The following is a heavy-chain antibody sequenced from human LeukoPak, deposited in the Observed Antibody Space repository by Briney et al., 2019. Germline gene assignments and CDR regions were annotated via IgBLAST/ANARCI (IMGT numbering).Heavy chain of an antibody. D-gene: IGHD3-10*01. Sequence: GGSLRLSCAASGFTFSSYGMHWVRQAPGKGLEWVAVIWYDGSNKYYADSVKGRFTISRDNSKNTLYLQMNSLRAEDTAVYYCATPGTMVRGTWFDPWGQGTLVTVSS. J-gene: IGHJ5*02. CDR1: GFTFSSYG. CDR3: ATPGTMVRGTWFDP. CDR2: IWYDGSNK. V-gene: IGHV3-33*01.